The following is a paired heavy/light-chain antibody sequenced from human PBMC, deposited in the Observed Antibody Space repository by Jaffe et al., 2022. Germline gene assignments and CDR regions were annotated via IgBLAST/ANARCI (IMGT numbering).Heavy chain of an antibody. CDR3: ARAVRYCSGGSCRSYYYYYMDV. Sequence: QVQLQESGPGLVKPSQTLSLTCTVSGGSISSGSYYWSWIRQPAGKGLEWIGRIYTSGSTNYNPSLKSRVTISVDTSKNQFSLKLSSVTAADTAVYYCARAVRYCSGGSCRSYYYYYMDVWGKGTTVTVSS. V-gene: IGHV4-61*02. CDR2: IYTSGST. J-gene: IGHJ6*03. CDR1: GGSISSGSYY. D-gene: IGHD2-15*01.
Light chain of an antibody. CDR1: QSLLHSNGYNY. Sequence: DIVMTQSPLSLPVTPGEPASISCRSSQSLLHSNGYNYLDWYLQKPGQSPQLLIYLGSNRASGVPDRFSGSGSGTDFTLKISRVEAEDVGVYYCMQALQTPPTFGQGTRLEIK. CDR2: LGS. CDR3: MQALQTPPT. V-gene: IGKV2-28*01. J-gene: IGKJ5*01.